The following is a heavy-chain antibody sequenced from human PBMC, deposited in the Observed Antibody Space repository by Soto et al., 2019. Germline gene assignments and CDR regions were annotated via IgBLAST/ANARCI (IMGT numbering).Heavy chain of an antibody. J-gene: IGHJ3*02. CDR3: ARGPMIVVAGAFDI. Sequence: LSLTCTVSGGSISSGGYYWSWIRQHPGKGLEWIGYIYYSGSTYYNPSLKSRVTISVDTSKNQFSLKLSSVTAADTAVYYCARGPMIVVAGAFDIWGQGTMVTVSS. CDR1: GGSISSGGYY. V-gene: IGHV4-31*03. CDR2: IYYSGST. D-gene: IGHD3-22*01.